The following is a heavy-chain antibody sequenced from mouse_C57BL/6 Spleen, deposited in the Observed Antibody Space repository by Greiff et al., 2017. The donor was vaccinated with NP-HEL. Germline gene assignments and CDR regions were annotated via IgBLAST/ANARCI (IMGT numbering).Heavy chain of an antibody. V-gene: IGHV1-15*01. D-gene: IGHD1-1*01. J-gene: IGHJ4*01. Sequence: VKLQESGAELVRPGASVTLSCKASGYTFTDYEMHWVKQTPVHGLEWIGAIDPETGGTAYNQKFKGKAILTADKSSSTAYMELRSLTSEDSAVYYCTRSYYGSSDYAMDYWGQGTSVTVSS. CDR2: IDPETGGT. CDR1: GYTFTDYE. CDR3: TRSYYGSSDYAMDY.